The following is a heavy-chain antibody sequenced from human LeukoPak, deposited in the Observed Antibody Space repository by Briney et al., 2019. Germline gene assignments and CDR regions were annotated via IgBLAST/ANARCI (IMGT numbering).Heavy chain of an antibody. Sequence: GGSLRLSCAASGFTFSSYSMNWVRQAPGKGLEWVSSISSSSSYIYYADSVKGRFTISRDNAKNSLYLQMNSLRAEDTAVYYCARTDYYGSGSYYSFDYWGQGTLVTVPS. D-gene: IGHD3-10*01. CDR3: ARTDYYGSGSYYSFDY. V-gene: IGHV3-21*01. J-gene: IGHJ4*02. CDR1: GFTFSSYS. CDR2: ISSSSSYI.